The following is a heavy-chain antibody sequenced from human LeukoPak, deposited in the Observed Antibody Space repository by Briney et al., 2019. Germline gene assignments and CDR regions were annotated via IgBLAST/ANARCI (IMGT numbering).Heavy chain of an antibody. CDR1: GGSISSSSYY. CDR3: AVDGDGSSSYWFDP. Sequence: SETLSLTCTVSGGSISSSSYYWGWIRQPPGKGLECIGIIYYSGSTYYNPSLKSRVTISVDTSKNQFALKLSSVTAADTAVYYCAVDGDGSSSYWFDPWGQGTLVTVSS. D-gene: IGHD6-6*01. J-gene: IGHJ5*02. V-gene: IGHV4-39*06. CDR2: IYYSGST.